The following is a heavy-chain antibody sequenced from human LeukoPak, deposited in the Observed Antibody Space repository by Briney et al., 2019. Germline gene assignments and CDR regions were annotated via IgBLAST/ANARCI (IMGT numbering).Heavy chain of an antibody. D-gene: IGHD1-7*01. Sequence: GGSLRLSCAASGFTFSSYAMSWVRQAPGKGLEWVSIISGSGGTTFYADSVKGRFTISRDNSKNTLSLQMSSLRAEDTAVYYCAKAWPELRDEYWGQGTLATVSS. CDR2: ISGSGGTT. CDR3: AKAWPELRDEY. J-gene: IGHJ4*02. V-gene: IGHV3-23*01. CDR1: GFTFSSYA.